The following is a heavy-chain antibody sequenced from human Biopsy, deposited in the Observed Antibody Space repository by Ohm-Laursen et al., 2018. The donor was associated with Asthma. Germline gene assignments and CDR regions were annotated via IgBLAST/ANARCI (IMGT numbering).Heavy chain of an antibody. CDR2: IDPNSGGT. Sequence: ASVKVSCKASGYTFTSYYMHWMRQAPGQGLEWMGRIDPNSGGTNYAQKFLGRVTMTRDTSVNTAFMVLSRLRSDDTAVYYCARIKIRIGAGTDRYFDLWGRGTLVTVSS. V-gene: IGHV1-2*06. D-gene: IGHD3-16*01. CDR1: GYTFTSYY. CDR3: ARIKIRIGAGTDRYFDL. J-gene: IGHJ2*01.